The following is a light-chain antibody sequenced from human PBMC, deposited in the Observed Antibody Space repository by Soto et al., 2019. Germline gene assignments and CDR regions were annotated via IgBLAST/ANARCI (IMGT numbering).Light chain of an antibody. Sequence: QSVLTQPRSVSGSPGQSVTISCTGTSNDVGGYDYVSWYQQHPGKAPKFMIYDVSKRPSGVPDRFSGSKSANTASLTISGPQAEDEADYYCCSYGGSAVVFGGGTKLTVL. CDR1: SNDVGGYDY. CDR2: DVS. CDR3: CSYGGSAVV. V-gene: IGLV2-11*01. J-gene: IGLJ2*01.